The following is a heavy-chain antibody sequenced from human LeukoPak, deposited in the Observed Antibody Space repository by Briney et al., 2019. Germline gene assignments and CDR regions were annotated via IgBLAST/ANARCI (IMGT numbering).Heavy chain of an antibody. D-gene: IGHD4-17*01. CDR3: ARAEGTVTPSVYYYYGMDV. CDR1: GGSISSYY. Sequence: SETLSLTCTVSGGSISSYYWSWIRQPPGKGLEWIGYIYYSGSTNYNPSLKSRVTMSVDTSKNQFSLKLSSVTAADTAVYYCARAEGTVTPSVYYYYGMDVWGQGTTVTVSS. J-gene: IGHJ6*02. V-gene: IGHV4-59*12. CDR2: IYYSGST.